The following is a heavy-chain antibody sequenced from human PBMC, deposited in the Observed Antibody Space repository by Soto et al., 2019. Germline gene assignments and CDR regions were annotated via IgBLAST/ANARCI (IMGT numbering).Heavy chain of an antibody. J-gene: IGHJ4*02. V-gene: IGHV3-23*01. CDR2: ISGSGGST. CDR3: ARGQYYDFWSAYDY. CDR1: GVTFSSSA. Sequence: GGFLRLSCAASGVTFSSSAMSWVRQAPGKGLQWVSVISGSGGSTYYADSVKGRFTISRDNSKNTMYLQMDSLRAEDTAVYYCARGQYYDFWSAYDYWGQGALVTSPQ. D-gene: IGHD3-3*01.